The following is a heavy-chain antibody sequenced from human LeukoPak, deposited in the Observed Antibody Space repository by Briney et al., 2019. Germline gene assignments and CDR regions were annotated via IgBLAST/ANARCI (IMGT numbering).Heavy chain of an antibody. J-gene: IGHJ3*02. V-gene: IGHV3-66*04. Sequence: GGSLRLSCAASGFTVSTNYMIWVRQAPGKGREWVSVIYSGGDTYYADSGKGRFTISRHNSKNTVYFQLNSLRVEDTAVYYCARRSTATRDLDIWGQGTMVTVSS. CDR1: GFTVSTNY. CDR2: IYSGGDT. D-gene: IGHD4-17*01. CDR3: ARRSTATRDLDI.